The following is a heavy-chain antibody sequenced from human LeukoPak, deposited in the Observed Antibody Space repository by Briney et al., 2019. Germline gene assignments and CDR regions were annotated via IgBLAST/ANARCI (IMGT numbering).Heavy chain of an antibody. Sequence: PSDTLSLTCTVSGGHIGSYYWNWIRQAPGKGLEWIGYIHYSGSTNHNSSLRSRVTLSVDTSRNQYSLKLSSVTAADTAVYYCARDGVAGGFDYWGQGTLVTVSS. CDR3: ARDGVAGGFDY. J-gene: IGHJ4*02. V-gene: IGHV4-59*01. CDR2: IHYSGST. CDR1: GGHIGSYY. D-gene: IGHD6-19*01.